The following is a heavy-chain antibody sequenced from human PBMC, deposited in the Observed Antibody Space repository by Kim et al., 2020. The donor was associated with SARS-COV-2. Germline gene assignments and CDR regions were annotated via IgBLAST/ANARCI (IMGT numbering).Heavy chain of an antibody. J-gene: IGHJ4*02. Sequence: GGSLRLSCAASGFTFSSYDMHWVRQATGKGLEWVSAIGTAGDTYYPGSVKGRFTISRENAKNSLYLQMNSLRAGDTAVYYCARGGYSGYSYGFDYWGQGTLVTVSS. CDR1: GFTFSSYD. CDR2: IGTAGDT. V-gene: IGHV3-13*01. CDR3: ARGGYSGYSYGFDY. D-gene: IGHD5-18*01.